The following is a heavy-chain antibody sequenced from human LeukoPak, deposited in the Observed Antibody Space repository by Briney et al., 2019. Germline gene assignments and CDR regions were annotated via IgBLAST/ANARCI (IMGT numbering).Heavy chain of an antibody. D-gene: IGHD3-3*01. CDR2: ISWNSGSI. J-gene: IGHJ4*02. V-gene: IGHV3-9*01. CDR3: AKVGSYGDFWSGYVPTFDY. Sequence: PGGSLRLSCAASGFTFDDYAMHWVRHAPGKGLEWVSGISWNSGSIGYADSVKGRFTISRDNAKNSLYLQMNSLRAEDTALYYCAKVGSYGDFWSGYVPTFDYWGQGTLVTVSS. CDR1: GFTFDDYA.